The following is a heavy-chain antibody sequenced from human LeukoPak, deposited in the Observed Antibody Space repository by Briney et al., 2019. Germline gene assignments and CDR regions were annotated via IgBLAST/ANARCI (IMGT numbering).Heavy chain of an antibody. D-gene: IGHD3-22*01. CDR2: INRSGST. CDR3: ASDYYDSSGYYRNAFDI. J-gene: IGHJ3*02. CDR1: GGSFSGYY. Sequence: SETLSLTCAVYGGSFSGYYWSWIRQPPGKGLEWIGEINRSGSTNYNPSLKSRVTISVDTSKNQFSLKLSSVTAADTAVYYCASDYYDSSGYYRNAFDIWGQGTMVTVSS. V-gene: IGHV4-34*01.